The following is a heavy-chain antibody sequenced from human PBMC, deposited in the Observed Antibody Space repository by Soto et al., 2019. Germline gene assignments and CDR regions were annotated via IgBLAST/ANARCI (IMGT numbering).Heavy chain of an antibody. V-gene: IGHV4-59*08. D-gene: IGHD1-1*01. CDR3: TRHAISGTVSKRNWFDP. CDR2: ISYSGSS. Sequence: SETLSLTCTVSGGSLSSYYWSWIRQPPGKGLEWIGYISYSGSSNYNPSLKSRVTISVETSKNQFSLKVSSVTAADTAAYYCTRHAISGTVSKRNWFDPWGQGTLVTVSS. J-gene: IGHJ5*02. CDR1: GGSLSSYY.